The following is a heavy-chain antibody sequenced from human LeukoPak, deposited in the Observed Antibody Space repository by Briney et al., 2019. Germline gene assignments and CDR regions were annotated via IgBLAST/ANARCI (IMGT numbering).Heavy chain of an antibody. CDR1: GGSISSSSYY. V-gene: IGHV4-39*07. J-gene: IGHJ4*02. D-gene: IGHD3-3*01. CDR2: IYYSGST. Sequence: SETLSLTCTVSGGSISSSSYYWGWIRQPPGKGLEWIGSIYYSGSTYYNPSLKSRVTISVDTSKNQFSLKLSSVTAADTAVYYCAGQSYDFWSGYYYWGQGTLVTVSS. CDR3: AGQSYDFWSGYYY.